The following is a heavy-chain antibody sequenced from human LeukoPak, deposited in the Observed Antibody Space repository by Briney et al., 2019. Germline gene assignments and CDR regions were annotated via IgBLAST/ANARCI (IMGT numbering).Heavy chain of an antibody. CDR2: IIPIFGTA. CDR3: ARVGIAARRWFDP. V-gene: IGHV1-69*05. J-gene: IGHJ5*02. CDR1: GGTFSSYA. Sequence: SVKVSCKASGGTFSSYATSWVRQAPGQGLEWMGGIIPIFGTANYAQKFQGRVTITTDESTSTAYMELSSLRSEDTAVYYCARVGIAARRWFDPWGQGTLVTVSS. D-gene: IGHD6-6*01.